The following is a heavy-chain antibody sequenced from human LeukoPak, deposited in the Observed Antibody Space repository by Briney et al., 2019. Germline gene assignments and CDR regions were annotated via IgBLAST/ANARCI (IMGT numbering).Heavy chain of an antibody. CDR2: ISGDGGST. CDR3: AKAWFGERSGGGFDY. J-gene: IGHJ4*02. D-gene: IGHD3-10*01. CDR1: GFTFDDYD. Sequence: PGGSLRLSCAACGFTFDDYDIHWVRQAPGKGLEWVSLISGDGGSTYYADSVKGRFTISRDNSKNSLYLQMNSLRTEDTALYYCAKAWFGERSGGGFDYWGQGTLVTVSS. V-gene: IGHV3-43*02.